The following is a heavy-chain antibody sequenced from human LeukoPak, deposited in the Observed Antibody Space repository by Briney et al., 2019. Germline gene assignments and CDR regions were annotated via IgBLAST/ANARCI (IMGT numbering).Heavy chain of an antibody. V-gene: IGHV4-34*01. D-gene: IGHD4-17*01. CDR3: ARHNGGIY. J-gene: IGHJ4*02. Sequence: SETLSLTCAVYGGSFSGYYWSWIRQSPGKGLEWIGEINHSGNTNYNPSLKSRVTISVDTSKNQFSLKLSSVTAADTAVYYCARHNGGIYWGQGTLVTVSS. CDR1: GGSFSGYY. CDR2: INHSGNT.